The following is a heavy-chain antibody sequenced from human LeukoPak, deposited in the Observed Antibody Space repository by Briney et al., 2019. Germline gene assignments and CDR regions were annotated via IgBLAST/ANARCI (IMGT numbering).Heavy chain of an antibody. V-gene: IGHV1-2*02. D-gene: IGHD6-6*01. CDR1: GGTFTTYA. CDR3: ARDRPPFYSSSSGYFDY. J-gene: IGHJ4*02. CDR2: INPNSGGT. Sequence: ASVKVSCKASGGTFTTYAITWVRQAPGQGLEWMGWINPNSGGTNYAQKFQGRVTMTRDTSISTAYMELSRLRSDDTAVYYCARDRPPFYSSSSGYFDYWGQGTLVTVSS.